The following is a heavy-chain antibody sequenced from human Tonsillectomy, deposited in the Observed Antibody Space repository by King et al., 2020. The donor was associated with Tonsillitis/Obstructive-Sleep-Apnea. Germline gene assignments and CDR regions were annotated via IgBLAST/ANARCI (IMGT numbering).Heavy chain of an antibody. Sequence: QLVQSGGGVVQPGRSLRLFCAASGVTFGSYGMHWVRQDPGSGREWVAVISYDGSNKYYAKSVKGRFTISRDNSKNTLYLQMNSLRAEDTAVYYCAKEDDSSGWNYFDSWGQGTQVTVSS. CDR3: AKEDDSSGWNYFDS. CDR2: ISYDGSNK. J-gene: IGHJ4*02. D-gene: IGHD6-19*01. V-gene: IGHV3-30*18. CDR1: GVTFGSYG.